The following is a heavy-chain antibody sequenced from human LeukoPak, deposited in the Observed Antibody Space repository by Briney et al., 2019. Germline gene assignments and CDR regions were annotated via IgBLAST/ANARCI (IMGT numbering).Heavy chain of an antibody. CDR1: GFTFSDYS. V-gene: IGHV3-21*01. D-gene: IGHD5-18*01. CDR3: ARDPPWIQSSYYYYGMDV. J-gene: IGHJ6*02. Sequence: GGSLRPSCAASGFTFSDYSMNWVRQAPGKGLEWVSSISTTSSYIYYADSVKGRFTISRDNAKNSLYLQMNGLRAEDTAVYYCARDPPWIQSSYYYYGMDVWGQGTTVTVSS. CDR2: ISTTSSYI.